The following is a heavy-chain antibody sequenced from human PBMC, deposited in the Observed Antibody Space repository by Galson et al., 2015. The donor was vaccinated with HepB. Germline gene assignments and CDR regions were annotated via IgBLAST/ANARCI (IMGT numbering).Heavy chain of an antibody. Sequence: SETLSLTCTVSDGSISSYYWSWIRQPPGKELEWIGYIYYSGSTNYNPSLKSRVTMSLETSKNQFSLKLGTVTAADTAVYYCATGPWSGYQGGWFDPWGQGTLVTVSS. CDR3: ATGPWSGYQGGWFDP. CDR2: IYYSGST. CDR1: DGSISSYY. D-gene: IGHD3-3*01. V-gene: IGHV4-59*03. J-gene: IGHJ5*02.